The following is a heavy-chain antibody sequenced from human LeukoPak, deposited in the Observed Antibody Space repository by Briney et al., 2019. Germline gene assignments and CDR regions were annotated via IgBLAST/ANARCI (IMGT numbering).Heavy chain of an antibody. D-gene: IGHD5-24*01. Sequence: PSETLSLTCTVSGGSISSGGYYWSWIRQPPGKGLEWIGYIYHSGSTYYNPSLKSRVTISVDRSKNQFSLKLSSVTAADTAVYYCAKGPSRSRDSYNDYWGQGTLVTVSS. J-gene: IGHJ4*02. CDR3: AKGPSRSRDSYNDY. V-gene: IGHV4-30-2*01. CDR2: IYHSGST. CDR1: GGSISSGGYY.